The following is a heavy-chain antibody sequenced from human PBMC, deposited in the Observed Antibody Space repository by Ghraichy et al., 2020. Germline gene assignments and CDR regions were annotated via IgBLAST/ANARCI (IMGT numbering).Heavy chain of an antibody. CDR2: ISGSGYST. CDR1: GFSFSDNG. V-gene: IGHV3-23*01. J-gene: IGHJ6*02. D-gene: IGHD3-10*01. Sequence: GGSLRLSCAASGFSFSDNGMSWVRQAPGKGLEWVSAISGSGYSTYYADSVKGRFTVSRDNSENTLYLEMYSLRPEDTAVYYCAQDPIGWFRDLLANNGMDVWGQGTTVTVSS. CDR3: AQDPIGWFRDLLANNGMDV.